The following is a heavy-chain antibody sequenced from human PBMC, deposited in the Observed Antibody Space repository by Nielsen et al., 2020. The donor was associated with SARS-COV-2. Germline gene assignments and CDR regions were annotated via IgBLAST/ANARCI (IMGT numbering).Heavy chain of an antibody. Sequence: GGSLRLSSAASGFTFSSYGMHWVRQAPGKGLEWVAFIRYDGSNKYYADSVKGRFTISRDNSKNTLYLQMNSLRAEDTAVYYCAKEVGAWVATVTKLGYYFDYWGQGTLVTVSS. V-gene: IGHV3-30*02. CDR2: IRYDGSNK. CDR1: GFTFSSYG. CDR3: AKEVGAWVATVTKLGYYFDY. J-gene: IGHJ4*02. D-gene: IGHD1-26*01.